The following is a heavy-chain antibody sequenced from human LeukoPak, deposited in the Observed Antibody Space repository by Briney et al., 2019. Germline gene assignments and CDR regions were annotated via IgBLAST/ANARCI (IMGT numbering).Heavy chain of an antibody. Sequence: SGFXXXSHSMNWVRQAPGKGLEWVSSISSSSSYIYYADSVKGRFTISRDNAKNSLYLQMNSLRAEDTAVYYCARTYYYDSSGYAPFDYWGQGTLVTVSS. J-gene: IGHJ4*02. CDR2: ISSSSSYI. CDR1: GFXXXSHS. CDR3: ARTYYYDSSGYAPFDY. D-gene: IGHD3-22*01. V-gene: IGHV3-21*01.